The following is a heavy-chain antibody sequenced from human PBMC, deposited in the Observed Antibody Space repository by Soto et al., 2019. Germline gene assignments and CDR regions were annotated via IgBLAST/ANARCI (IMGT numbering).Heavy chain of an antibody. CDR2: ISYDGNYL. V-gene: IGHV3-30*18. Sequence: QVQLVESGGVVVQPGGSLRLSCVVSGFTFSNFGMHWVRQAPGKRLEWVAVISYDGNYLSYADSVRGRLTVSRDNSKNTLYLQMDSLTAEDTAAYYCTKDTRYGDYEWGFDYWGQGTRVTVTS. D-gene: IGHD4-17*01. J-gene: IGHJ4*02. CDR3: TKDTRYGDYEWGFDY. CDR1: GFTFSNFG.